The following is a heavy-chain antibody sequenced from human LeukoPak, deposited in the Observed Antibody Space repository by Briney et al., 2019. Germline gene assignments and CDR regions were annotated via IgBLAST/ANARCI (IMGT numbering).Heavy chain of an antibody. CDR2: IIPIFGTA. CDR3: ARVPLTYYYDSSGPFDY. CDR1: GGTFSSYA. D-gene: IGHD3-22*01. J-gene: IGHJ4*02. Sequence: SVKVSCKASGGTFSSYAISWVRQAPGQGLEWIGGIIPIFGTANYAQKFQGRVTITTDESTSTAYMELSSLRSEDTAVYYCARVPLTYYYDSSGPFDYWGQGTLATVSS. V-gene: IGHV1-69*05.